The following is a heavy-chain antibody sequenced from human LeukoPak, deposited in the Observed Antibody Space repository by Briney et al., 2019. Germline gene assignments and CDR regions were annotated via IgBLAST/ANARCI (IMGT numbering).Heavy chain of an antibody. CDR2: IYSGGST. Sequence: GGSLRLSCAASGFTVSSNYMSWVRQAPGKGLEWVSVIYSGGSTYYADSVKGRFTISRDNSKNTLYLQMNSLRAEGTAVYYCARVADCSSTSCYGYFDYWGQGTLVTVSS. CDR1: GFTVSSNY. J-gene: IGHJ4*02. D-gene: IGHD2-2*01. CDR3: ARVADCSSTSCYGYFDY. V-gene: IGHV3-66*01.